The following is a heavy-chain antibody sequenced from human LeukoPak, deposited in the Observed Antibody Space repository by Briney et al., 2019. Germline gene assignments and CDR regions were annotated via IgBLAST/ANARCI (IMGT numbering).Heavy chain of an antibody. CDR1: GFTFTSYW. V-gene: IGHV3-7*01. CDR3: ARDATRGGDNDY. CDR2: INEDGSHK. J-gene: IGHJ4*02. Sequence: GGPLRLSCEVSGFTFTSYWMSWVRQAPGKGLEWVANINEDGSHKYHADSVKGRLTISRDNAKNSLYLQMNSLRAEDTAVYYCARDATRGGDNDYWGQGTRVIVSS. D-gene: IGHD2-21*02.